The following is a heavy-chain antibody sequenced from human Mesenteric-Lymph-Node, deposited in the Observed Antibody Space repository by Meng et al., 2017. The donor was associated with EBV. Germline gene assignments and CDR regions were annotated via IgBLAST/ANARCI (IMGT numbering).Heavy chain of an antibody. D-gene: IGHD5-12*01. J-gene: IGHJ4*02. CDR1: GGSISSGGYY. CDR2: IYYSGST. CDR3: ARGLEVATMSY. V-gene: IGHV4-30-4*01. Sequence: QVQLQESGPGLVKPSQSLSLTCAVSGGSISSGGYYWSWFRQPPGKGLEWIGYIYYSGSTYYNPSLKSRVTISVDTSKNQFSLKLSSVTAADTAVYYCARGLEVATMSYWGQGTLVTVSS.